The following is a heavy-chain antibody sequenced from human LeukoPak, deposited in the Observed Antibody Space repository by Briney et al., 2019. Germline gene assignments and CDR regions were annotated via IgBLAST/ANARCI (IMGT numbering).Heavy chain of an antibody. CDR1: GFTFSSYS. Sequence: GGSLRLSCAASGFTFSSYSMNWVRQAPGKGLEWVSYISSSSSTIYYADSVKGRFTISRDNAKNSLYLQMNSLRAEDTAVYYRARDPRKYSSTPGAFDIWGQGTMVTVSS. D-gene: IGHD6-13*01. J-gene: IGHJ3*02. CDR2: ISSSSSTI. CDR3: ARDPRKYSSTPGAFDI. V-gene: IGHV3-48*01.